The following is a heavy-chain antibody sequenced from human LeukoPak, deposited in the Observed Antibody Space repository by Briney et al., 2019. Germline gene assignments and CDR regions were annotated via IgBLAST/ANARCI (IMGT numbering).Heavy chain of an antibody. CDR1: GGSFSGYY. J-gene: IGHJ3*02. CDR3: ATYFEATVTTNDAFDI. CDR2: INHSGST. V-gene: IGHV4-34*01. D-gene: IGHD4-11*01. Sequence: KSSETLSLTCAVYGGSFSGYYWSWIRQPPGKGLEWIGEINHSGSTNYNPSLKSRVTISVDTSKNQFSLKLSSVTAADTAVYYCATYFEATVTTNDAFDIWGQGTMVTVSS.